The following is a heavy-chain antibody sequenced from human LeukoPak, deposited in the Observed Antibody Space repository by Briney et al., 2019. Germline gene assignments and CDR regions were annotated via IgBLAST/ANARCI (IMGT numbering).Heavy chain of an antibody. CDR3: ARGRGYCSSTSCYPIPYNWFDP. CDR1: GGSFSGYY. J-gene: IGHJ5*02. D-gene: IGHD2-2*01. Sequence: SETLSLTCAVYGGSFSGYYWSWIRQPPGKGLEWIGEINHSGSTNYNPSLKSRVTISVDTSKNQFSLKLSSVTAADTAVYYCARGRGYCSSTSCYPIPYNWFDPWGQGTLVTVSS. CDR2: INHSGST. V-gene: IGHV4-34*01.